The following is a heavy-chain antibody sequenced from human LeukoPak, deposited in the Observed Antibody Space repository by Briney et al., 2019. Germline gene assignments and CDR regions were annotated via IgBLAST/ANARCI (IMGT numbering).Heavy chain of an antibody. CDR2: IIPIFGTA. CDR1: GYTFTNYG. J-gene: IGHJ6*03. CDR3: ARPYSSGRAYYYYMDV. D-gene: IGHD6-19*01. Sequence: SVKVSCKASGYTFTNYGISWVRQAPGQGLEWMGGIIPIFGTANYAQKFQGRVTITADESTSTAYMELSSLRSEDTAVYYCARPYSSGRAYYYYMDVWGKGTTVTVSS. V-gene: IGHV1-69*13.